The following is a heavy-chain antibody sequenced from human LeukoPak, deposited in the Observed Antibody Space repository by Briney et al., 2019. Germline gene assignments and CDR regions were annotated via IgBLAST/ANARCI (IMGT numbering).Heavy chain of an antibody. Sequence: SETLSLTCADYGESFSNYYWSWIRQTPGKGMEWIGEINDSGRTNYNPSLMSRVTVSVDTSKNQFSLRLTSVTATDTAVYYCARRWNYGRNYYIDVWGKGAAVSVSS. D-gene: IGHD1-7*01. V-gene: IGHV4-34*01. CDR3: ARRWNYGRNYYIDV. CDR1: GESFSNYY. J-gene: IGHJ6*03. CDR2: INDSGRT.